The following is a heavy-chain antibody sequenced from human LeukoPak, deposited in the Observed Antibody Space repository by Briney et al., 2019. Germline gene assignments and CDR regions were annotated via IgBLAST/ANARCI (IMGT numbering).Heavy chain of an antibody. CDR1: HYIVSAYG. V-gene: IGHV1-18*01. Sequence: ASVKVSCKASHYIVSAYGFSWVRQAPGQGLEWMGWISTYNGNRNYAQKFQGRVTMTTYTSTSTAYMELRSLRSDDTAMYYCVRSDNSGYYPRTLDYWGQGTLVTVSS. D-gene: IGHD3-22*01. J-gene: IGHJ4*02. CDR3: VRSDNSGYYPRTLDY. CDR2: ISTYNGNR.